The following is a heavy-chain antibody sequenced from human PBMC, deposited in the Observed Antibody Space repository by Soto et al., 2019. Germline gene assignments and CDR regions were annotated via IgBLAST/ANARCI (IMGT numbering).Heavy chain of an antibody. V-gene: IGHV1-69*06. D-gene: IGHD3-16*02. CDR3: ATDGDGYVWGSYRYFFDY. CDR2: IIPIFGTA. CDR1: GGTFSSYA. J-gene: IGHJ4*02. Sequence: ASVKVSCKASGGTFSSYAISWVRQAPGQGLEWMGGIIPIFGTANYAQKFQGRVTITADKSTSTAYMELSSLRSEDTAVYYCATDGDGYVWGSYRYFFDYWGQGTLVTVSS.